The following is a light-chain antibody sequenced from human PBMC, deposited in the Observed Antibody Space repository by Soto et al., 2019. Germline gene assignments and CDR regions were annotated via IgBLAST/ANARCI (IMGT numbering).Light chain of an antibody. Sequence: IPITQSPATLSASVGDRVTITCRASQSISSYLAWYQHKPGKAPELLIYAASTLQSGVPPRFSGSGSGTDFTLTISSLQPEDFVIYYCQQYGSSPWTFGQGTKVDIK. CDR2: AAS. CDR1: QSISSY. CDR3: QQYGSSPWT. V-gene: IGKV1-5*01. J-gene: IGKJ1*01.